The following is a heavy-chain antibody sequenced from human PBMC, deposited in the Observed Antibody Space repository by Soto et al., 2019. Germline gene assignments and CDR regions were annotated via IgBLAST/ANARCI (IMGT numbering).Heavy chain of an antibody. V-gene: IGHV1-3*05. CDR3: ARAPLWWYFDL. Sequence: QVQLVQSGAEEKKPGASVKVSCKASGYTFSTYAMHWVRQAPGQRLEWMGWINAGNGNTKYTQKFQGRVTITRDTSASTAYMGLTSLRSEDTAVYYCARAPLWWYFDLWGRGTLVTVSS. CDR1: GYTFSTYA. J-gene: IGHJ2*01. D-gene: IGHD3-16*01. CDR2: INAGNGNT.